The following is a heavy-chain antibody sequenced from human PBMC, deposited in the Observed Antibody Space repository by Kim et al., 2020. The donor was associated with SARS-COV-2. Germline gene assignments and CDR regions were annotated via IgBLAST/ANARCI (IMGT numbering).Heavy chain of an antibody. Sequence: SVKVSCKASGGTFSSYAISWVRQAPGQGLEWMGGIIPIFGTANYAQKFQGRVTITADESTSTAYMELSSLRSEDTAVYYCATKDIVVVPAAGFDYWGQGTLVTVSS. D-gene: IGHD2-2*01. CDR1: GGTFSSYA. CDR3: ATKDIVVVPAAGFDY. J-gene: IGHJ4*02. CDR2: IIPIFGTA. V-gene: IGHV1-69*13.